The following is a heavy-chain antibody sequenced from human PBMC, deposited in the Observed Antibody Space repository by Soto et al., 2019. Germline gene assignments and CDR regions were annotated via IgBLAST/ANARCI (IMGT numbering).Heavy chain of an antibody. CDR1: GFTFSSYA. V-gene: IGHV3-30-3*01. CDR2: ISYDGSNK. Sequence: PGGSLRLSCAASGFTFSSYAMHWVRQAPGKGLEWVAVISYDGSNKYYADSVKGRFTISRDNSKNTLYLQMNSLRAEDTAVYYCARDSNRSGFDYWGQGTLVTVS. CDR3: ARDSNRSGFDY. J-gene: IGHJ4*02. D-gene: IGHD6-25*01.